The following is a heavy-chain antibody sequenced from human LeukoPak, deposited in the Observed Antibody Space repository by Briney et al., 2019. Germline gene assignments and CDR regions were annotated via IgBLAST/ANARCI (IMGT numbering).Heavy chain of an antibody. J-gene: IGHJ4*02. CDR3: ARDYDFWSGPFDY. CDR1: GFTFSSYA. Sequence: GGSLRLSCAASGFTFSSYAMSWVRQAPGKGLEWVAVISYDGGNKYYADSVKGRFTISRDNSRNTLYLQMNSLRAEDTAVYYCARDYDFWSGPFDYWGQGTLVTVSS. V-gene: IGHV3-30-3*01. D-gene: IGHD3-3*01. CDR2: ISYDGGNK.